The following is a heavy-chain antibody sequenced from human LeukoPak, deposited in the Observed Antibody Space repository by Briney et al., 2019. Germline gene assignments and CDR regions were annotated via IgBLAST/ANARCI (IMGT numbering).Heavy chain of an antibody. CDR2: INPNSGGT. CDR3: ARVRGRGELAYDY. CDR1: GYTFTGCY. J-gene: IGHJ4*02. D-gene: IGHD3-10*01. V-gene: IGHV1-2*06. Sequence: ASVKVSCKASGYTFTGCYMHWVRQAPGQGLEWMGRINPNSGGTNYAQKFQGRVTMTRDTSISTAYMELSRLRSDDTAVYYCARVRGRGELAYDYWGQGTLVTVSS.